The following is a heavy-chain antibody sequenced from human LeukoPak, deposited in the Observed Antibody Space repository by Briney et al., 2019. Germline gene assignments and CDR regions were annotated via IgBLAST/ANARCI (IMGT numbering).Heavy chain of an antibody. D-gene: IGHD6-19*01. Sequence: ASVKVSCKASGYTFTGYYMHWVRQAPGQGLEWMGWINPNSGGTNYAQKFQGRVTMTRDTSISTAYMELSRLRSDDTAVYYCAREVSSGWYFNYYYYMDVWGKGTTVTVSS. CDR3: AREVSSGWYFNYYYYMDV. V-gene: IGHV1-2*02. CDR2: INPNSGGT. J-gene: IGHJ6*03. CDR1: GYTFTGYY.